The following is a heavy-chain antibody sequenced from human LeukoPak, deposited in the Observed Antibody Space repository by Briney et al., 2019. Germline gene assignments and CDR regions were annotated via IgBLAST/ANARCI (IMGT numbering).Heavy chain of an antibody. Sequence: GRSLRLSCAASGFTFSDYYMSWIRHAPGKGLEWVSYISSSGSTISYADSVKGRFTISRDNAKSSLYLQMNSLRAEDTAVYYCARCGYSYDLDYWGQRTLVTVSS. CDR1: GFTFSDYY. V-gene: IGHV3-11*01. CDR3: ARCGYSYDLDY. CDR2: ISSSGSTI. J-gene: IGHJ4*02. D-gene: IGHD5-18*01.